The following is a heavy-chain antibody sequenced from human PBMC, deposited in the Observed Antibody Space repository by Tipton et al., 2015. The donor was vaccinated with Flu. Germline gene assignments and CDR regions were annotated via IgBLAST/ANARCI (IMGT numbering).Heavy chain of an antibody. Sequence: TLSLTCAVSGDSISSDYYWGWIRQFPGKGLEWIGTVSRTGSTIYNPSLKSRVTLSIDTSKNQFSLKMKSVTATDMAVYYCARRDFSNYVSEPKNWFDFWGRGILVTVSS. CDR3: ARRDFSNYVSEPKNWFDF. CDR2: VSRTGST. D-gene: IGHD4-11*01. V-gene: IGHV4-38-2*01. J-gene: IGHJ5*01. CDR1: GDSISSDYY.